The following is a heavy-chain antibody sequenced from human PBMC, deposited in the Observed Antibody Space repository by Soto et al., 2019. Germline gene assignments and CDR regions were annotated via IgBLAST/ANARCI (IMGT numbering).Heavy chain of an antibody. J-gene: IGHJ4*02. CDR2: IWYDGSNK. Sequence: GFLRLPSAASELNFISHGMHCVRQAPGKGLEWVAVIWYDGSNKYYADSVKGRFTISRDNSKNTLYLQMNSLRAEDTAVYYCARDLRAPHCSGGSCYDIDYWGQGTLVTVTS. CDR3: ARDLRAPHCSGGSCYDIDY. V-gene: IGHV3-33*01. CDR1: ELNFISHG. D-gene: IGHD2-15*01.